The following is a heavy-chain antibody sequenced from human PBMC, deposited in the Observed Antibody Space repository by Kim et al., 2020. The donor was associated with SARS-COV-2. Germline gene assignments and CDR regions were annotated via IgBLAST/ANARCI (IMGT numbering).Heavy chain of an antibody. V-gene: IGHV3-74*01. CDR3: TRGISISSL. Sequence: SITNYADSVKGRFTIARDNAKNTLYLQMNSLRAEDAAVYYCTRGISISSLWGQGTLVTVSS. J-gene: IGHJ4*02. D-gene: IGHD6-6*01. CDR2: SIT.